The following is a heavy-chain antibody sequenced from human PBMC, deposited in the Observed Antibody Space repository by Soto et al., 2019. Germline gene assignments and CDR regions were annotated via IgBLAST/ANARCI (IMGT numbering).Heavy chain of an antibody. CDR3: ARGYRDGYNDVDAFDI. CDR1: GFTFSRYG. J-gene: IGHJ3*02. V-gene: IGHV3-33*01. D-gene: IGHD5-12*01. CDR2: IWYDGSNK. Sequence: QPGGSLRLSCAASGFTFSRYGMHWVRQAPGKGLEWVAVIWYDGSNKFYADSVKGRFTVSRDNSKNTLYLEMNSLRDEDTAVYYCARGYRDGYNDVDAFDIWGQGTMVTVSS.